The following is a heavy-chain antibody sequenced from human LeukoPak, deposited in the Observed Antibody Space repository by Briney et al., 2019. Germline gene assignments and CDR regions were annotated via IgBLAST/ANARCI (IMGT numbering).Heavy chain of an antibody. CDR2: IFYTGSS. CDR1: GGALSGYY. D-gene: IGHD3-22*01. J-gene: IGHJ4*02. Sequence: SETLSLTCIVSGGALSGYYWSWIRQPPGKGLEWIGYIFYTGSSKYNPSLKSRVTMSVDTSKNQFSLNLSSVTAADTAVYYCVRQPYSSGAYYFDYWGQGTLVTVSS. CDR3: VRQPYSSGAYYFDY. V-gene: IGHV4-59*08.